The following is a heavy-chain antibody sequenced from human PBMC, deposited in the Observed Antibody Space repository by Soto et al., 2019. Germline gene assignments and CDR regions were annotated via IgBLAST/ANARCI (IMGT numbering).Heavy chain of an antibody. J-gene: IGHJ6*02. Sequence: GGSLRLSCAASGFTFSSYWMSWVRQAPGKRLEWVANIKQDGSEKYYVDSVKGRFTISRDNAKNSLYLQMNSLRAEDTAVYYCARSYYDSSGYLPSPYYYYYGMDVWGQGTTVTVSS. CDR2: IKQDGSEK. V-gene: IGHV3-7*04. CDR1: GFTFSSYW. D-gene: IGHD3-22*01. CDR3: ARSYYDSSGYLPSPYYYYYGMDV.